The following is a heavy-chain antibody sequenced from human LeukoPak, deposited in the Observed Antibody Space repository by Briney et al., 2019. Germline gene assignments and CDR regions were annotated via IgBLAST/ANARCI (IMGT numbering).Heavy chain of an antibody. J-gene: IGHJ3*02. V-gene: IGHV3-74*01. CDR2: INTDGKTT. CDR3: AKIPYEYNTGWYAAFDI. CDR1: GFTFGNYW. Sequence: PGESLRLSCTASGFTFGNYWMHWVRQAPGEGLVWVGRINTDGKTTNYADSVKGRFTISRDNAEKTLYLQMNSLRAGDTAKYYCAKIPYEYNTGWYAAFDIWGQGTMVTVSS. D-gene: IGHD6-19*01.